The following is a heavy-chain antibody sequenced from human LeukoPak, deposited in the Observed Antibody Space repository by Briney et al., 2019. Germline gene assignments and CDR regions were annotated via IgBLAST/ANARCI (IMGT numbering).Heavy chain of an antibody. V-gene: IGHV4-39*07. D-gene: IGHD6-19*01. CDR3: ARLGFLGWSYFDY. CDR1: SGSISTSNYY. J-gene: IGHJ4*02. Sequence: PSETLSLTCTASSGSISTSNYYWGWVRQPPGKALEWIGNIFYSGSTYYSPSLKSRVTISLDTSRNQFSLKLNSVTAADTGVYYCARLGFLGWSYFDYWGQGTLVAVSS. CDR2: IFYSGST.